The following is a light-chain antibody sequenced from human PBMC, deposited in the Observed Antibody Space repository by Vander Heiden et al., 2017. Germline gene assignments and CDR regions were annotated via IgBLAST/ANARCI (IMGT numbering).Light chain of an antibody. V-gene: IGKV1-17*01. CDR3: LQYNTYPFT. CDR2: AAS. CDR1: RGIRND. J-gene: IGKJ3*01. Sequence: DIQMTQSPSSLSASVGDRVTITCRASRGIRNDLGWYQQKPGNTPKRLIYAASSLQSGVPARFSGSGSVTEFSLTISSLQPEDSATYYCLQYNTYPFTFGPGTKVDIK.